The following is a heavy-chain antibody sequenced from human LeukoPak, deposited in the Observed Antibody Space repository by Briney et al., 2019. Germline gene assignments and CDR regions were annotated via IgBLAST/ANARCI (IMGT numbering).Heavy chain of an antibody. V-gene: IGHV5-51*01. CDR1: GCNFTSYW. Sequence: GEALKISWKGSGCNFTSYWIGGVRQLPGKGLEWMGIIYPGDSDTRYSPSFQGQVTISADKSISTAYLQWSSLKASDTAMYYCARLDYYYYYMDVWGKGTTVTVSS. CDR3: ARLDYYYYYMDV. J-gene: IGHJ6*03. CDR2: IYPGDSDT.